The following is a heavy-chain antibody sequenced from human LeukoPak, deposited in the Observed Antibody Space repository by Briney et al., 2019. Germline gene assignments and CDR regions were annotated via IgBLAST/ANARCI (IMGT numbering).Heavy chain of an antibody. CDR2: ISGSGGST. V-gene: IGHV3-23*01. CDR3: AGGGFGEAYYYYYYMDV. J-gene: IGHJ6*03. CDR1: GYSISSGYY. D-gene: IGHD3-10*01. Sequence: PSETLSLTCTVSGYSISSGYYWGWIRQPPGKGLEWVSGISGSGGSTYYADSVKGRFTISRDNSKKTLYLQMDSLRGEDTAVYYCAGGGFGEAYYYYYYMDVWGKGTTVTVSS.